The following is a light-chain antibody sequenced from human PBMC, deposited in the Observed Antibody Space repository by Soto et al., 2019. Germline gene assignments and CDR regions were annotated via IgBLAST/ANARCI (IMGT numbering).Light chain of an antibody. Sequence: QSVLTQPPSASGSPGQTVTISCSGSSSNIGINTVNWYQQLTGKAPKLLIYSNDQRPSGVPDRLSGSKSGTSASLAISGLQSEDEADYHCAAWDDSLNGRVFGGGTKLNVL. J-gene: IGLJ3*02. CDR3: AAWDDSLNGRV. V-gene: IGLV1-44*01. CDR1: SSNIGINT. CDR2: SND.